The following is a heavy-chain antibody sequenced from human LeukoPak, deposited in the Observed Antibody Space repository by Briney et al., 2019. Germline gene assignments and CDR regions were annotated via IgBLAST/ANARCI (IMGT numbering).Heavy chain of an antibody. CDR3: AIELGY. CDR2: IYYSGST. CDR1: GGSISSSSYY. V-gene: IGHV4-39*07. Sequence: PSETLSLTCTVSGGSISSSSYYCGWIRHPPRKRLEWIGSIYYSGSTYYNPSLKSRVTISVDTSKNQLSLQLNSLTAADTPVYYCAIELGYWGQGTLVTVCS. J-gene: IGHJ4*02.